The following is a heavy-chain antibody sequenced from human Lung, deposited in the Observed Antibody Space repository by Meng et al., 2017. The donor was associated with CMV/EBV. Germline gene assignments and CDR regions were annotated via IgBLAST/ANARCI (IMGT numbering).Heavy chain of an antibody. CDR1: GFTFGHYW. Sequence: GGSLRLXXVASGFTFGHYWMSWVRRFPARGLEWVANIKQDATEARYADSTKGRFTISRDNTRRAVSLEMNSLRVEDSAVYYCARVLCDDSTCFNGLDFWGQGTPVT. CDR2: IKQDATEA. CDR3: ARVLCDDSTCFNGLDF. J-gene: IGHJ4*02. V-gene: IGHV3-7*01. D-gene: IGHD2-2*01.